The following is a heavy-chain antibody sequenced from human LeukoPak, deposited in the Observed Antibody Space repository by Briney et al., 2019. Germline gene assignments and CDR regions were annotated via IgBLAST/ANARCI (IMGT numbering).Heavy chain of an antibody. D-gene: IGHD3-3*01. CDR3: AKEYYDFWSGYPHDY. V-gene: IGHV3-23*01. CDR2: ISGSGGST. Sequence: GGSLRLSCAASGFTFSSYAMSWVRQAPGKGLEWVSAISGSGGSTYYADSVKGRFTISRDNSKNTLCLQMNSLRAEDTAVYYCAKEYYDFWSGYPHDYWGQGTLVTVSS. CDR1: GFTFSSYA. J-gene: IGHJ4*02.